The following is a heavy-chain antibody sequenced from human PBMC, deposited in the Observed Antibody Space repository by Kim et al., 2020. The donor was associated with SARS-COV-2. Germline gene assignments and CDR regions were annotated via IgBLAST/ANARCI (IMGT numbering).Heavy chain of an antibody. J-gene: IGHJ5*02. D-gene: IGHD3-22*01. CDR1: GGTFSTYG. V-gene: IGHV1-69*13. Sequence: SVKVSCKASGGTFSTYGISWVRQAPGQGLEWIGGIMPMLSTADYAQNFQGRITITADESTNTVYMEMSSLRSEDTAFYYCARSLIYYYDTKGHGWVDVWGQGTLVTVSS. CDR3: ARSLIYYYDTKGHGWVDV. CDR2: IMPMLSTA.